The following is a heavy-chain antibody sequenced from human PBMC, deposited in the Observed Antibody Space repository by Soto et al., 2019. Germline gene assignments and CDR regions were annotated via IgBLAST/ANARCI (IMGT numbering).Heavy chain of an antibody. D-gene: IGHD6-13*01. Sequence: PGESLKISCQGSGYRFTSYWIGWVRQMPGKGLEWMGIIYPGDSDTRYSPSFQGQVTISADKSISTAYLQWSSLKASDTAMYYCARHHSSYYYGMDVWGQGTTVTVSS. CDR2: IYPGDSDT. CDR1: GYRFTSYW. J-gene: IGHJ6*02. CDR3: ARHHSSYYYGMDV. V-gene: IGHV5-51*01.